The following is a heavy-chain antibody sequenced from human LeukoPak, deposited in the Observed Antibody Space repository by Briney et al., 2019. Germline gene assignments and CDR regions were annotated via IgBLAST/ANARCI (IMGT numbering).Heavy chain of an antibody. D-gene: IGHD1-26*01. Sequence: SVKVSFKASGDTFISYAISWVRQAPGQGLEWMGRIIPIFGIANYAQKFQGRVTITADKSTSTAYMELSNLRSEDTAVYYCARDSGSGSYSHWGVWGQGTTVTVSS. CDR3: ARDSGSGSYSHWGV. V-gene: IGHV1-69*17. J-gene: IGHJ6*02. CDR2: IIPIFGIA. CDR1: GDTFISYA.